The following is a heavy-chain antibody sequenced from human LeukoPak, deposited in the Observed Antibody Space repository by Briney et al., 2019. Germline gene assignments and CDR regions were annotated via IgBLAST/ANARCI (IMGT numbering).Heavy chain of an antibody. V-gene: IGHV3-30*18. D-gene: IGHD3-10*01. CDR3: AKDRRPAGDYYYYYMDV. CDR2: ISNDGTKT. Sequence: PGGSLRLSCAVSGFMFSNYVMHWVRQAPGKGLEWLSLISNDGTKTYYADSVKGRFTISRDNSKNTLHLQMSSLRAEDTAVYYCAKDRRPAGDYYYYYMDVWGKGTTVTVSS. CDR1: GFMFSNYV. J-gene: IGHJ6*03.